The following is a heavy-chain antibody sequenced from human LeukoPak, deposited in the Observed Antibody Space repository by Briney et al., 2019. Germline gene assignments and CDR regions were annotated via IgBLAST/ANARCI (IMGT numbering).Heavy chain of an antibody. D-gene: IGHD1-26*01. Sequence: PGGSLKTSFSAPGFTFSSHAMSRGRPAPGKGLGGGSAICGSGGSTYYADSVKGRFTISRDNSKNTLYLQMNSLRAEDTAVYYCAKDGSGSYFHYYYYMDVWGKGTTVTVSS. CDR1: GFTFSSHA. CDR2: ICGSGGST. CDR3: AKDGSGSYFHYYYYMDV. J-gene: IGHJ6*03. V-gene: IGHV3-23*01.